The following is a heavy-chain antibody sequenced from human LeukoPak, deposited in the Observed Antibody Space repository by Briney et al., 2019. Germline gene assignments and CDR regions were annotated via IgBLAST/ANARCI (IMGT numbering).Heavy chain of an antibody. Sequence: GESLKISCKGSGYSFTSYWIGWVRQMPGKGLEWMGIIYPGDSDTRYSPSFQGQVTISADKSISTAYLRWSSLKASDTAMYYRARTIISYYYDSSGFDYWGQGTLVTVSS. J-gene: IGHJ4*02. CDR2: IYPGDSDT. CDR3: ARTIISYYYDSSGFDY. CDR1: GYSFTSYW. D-gene: IGHD3-22*01. V-gene: IGHV5-51*01.